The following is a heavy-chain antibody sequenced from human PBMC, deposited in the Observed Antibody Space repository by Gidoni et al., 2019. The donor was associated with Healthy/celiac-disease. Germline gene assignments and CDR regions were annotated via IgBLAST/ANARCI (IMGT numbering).Heavy chain of an antibody. D-gene: IGHD2-15*01. CDR2: IDPSDSYT. J-gene: IGHJ5*02. V-gene: IGHV5-10-1*01. CDR3: ARHYPTPRGELGYCSGGSCPLFDP. Sequence: KGLEWMGRIDPSDSYTNYSPSFQGHVTISADKSISTAYLQWSSLKASDTAMYYCARHYPTPRGELGYCSGGSCPLFDPWGQGTLVTVSS.